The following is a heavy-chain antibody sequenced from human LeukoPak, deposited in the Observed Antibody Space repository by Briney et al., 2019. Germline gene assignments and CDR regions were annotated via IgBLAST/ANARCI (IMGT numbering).Heavy chain of an antibody. Sequence: PSETLSLTCTVSDGSISSSNYYWGWIRQPPGKGLEWIGNIYYSGSTNYNPSLKSRVTISVDTSENHFSLKLSSVTAADTAVYYCARDAFFYYYFLDVWGKGTTVTVSS. CDR2: IYYSGST. CDR3: ARDAFFYYYFLDV. J-gene: IGHJ6*03. D-gene: IGHD2/OR15-2a*01. CDR1: DGSISSSNYY. V-gene: IGHV4-39*07.